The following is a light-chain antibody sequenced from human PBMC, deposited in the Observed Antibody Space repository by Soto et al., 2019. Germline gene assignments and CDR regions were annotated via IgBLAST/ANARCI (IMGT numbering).Light chain of an antibody. CDR2: DVT. J-gene: IGLJ2*01. CDR3: SSYAGSYTLV. V-gene: IGLV2-11*01. CDR1: SSDVGTYNF. Sequence: QSALTQPRSVSGSPGQSVTISCTGTSSDVGTYNFVSWYQQHPGKVPKLMIYDVTKRPSGVPDRFSGSKSGNTASLTISGLQAEDEADYYCSSYAGSYTLVFGGGTKLTVL.